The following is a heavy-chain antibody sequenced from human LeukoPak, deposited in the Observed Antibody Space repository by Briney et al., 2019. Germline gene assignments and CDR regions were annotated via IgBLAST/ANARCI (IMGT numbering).Heavy chain of an antibody. CDR1: GYTFTSYA. CDR2: IIPIFGTA. V-gene: IGHV1-69*13. D-gene: IGHD3-16*01. J-gene: IGHJ4*02. CDR3: ARDLGDDQIDY. Sequence: ASVKVSCKASGYTFTSYAMNWVRQAPGQGLEWMGGIIPIFGTANYAQKFQGRVTITADESTSTAYMELSSLRSEDTAVYYCARDLGDDQIDYWGQGTLVTVSS.